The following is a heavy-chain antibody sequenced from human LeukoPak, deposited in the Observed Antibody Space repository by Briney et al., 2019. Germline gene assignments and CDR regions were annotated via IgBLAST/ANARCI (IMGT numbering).Heavy chain of an antibody. J-gene: IGHJ5*02. CDR1: GYIFTGYY. V-gene: IGHV1-69*13. CDR3: ARMSGYCSGDSCYGNNWFDP. Sequence: ASVKVSCKASGYIFTGYYMHWVRQAPGQGLEWMGGIIPIFGTANYAQKFQGRVTITADESTSTAYMELSRLTSEDTAVYYCARMSGYCSGDSCYGNNWFDPWGQGTLVTVSS. CDR2: IIPIFGTA. D-gene: IGHD2-15*01.